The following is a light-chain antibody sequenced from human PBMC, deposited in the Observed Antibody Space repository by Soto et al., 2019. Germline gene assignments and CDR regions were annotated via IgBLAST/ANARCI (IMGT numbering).Light chain of an antibody. CDR2: GAS. J-gene: IGKJ1*01. Sequence: EIVLTQSPGTLSLSPGERATLSCRASQSVSSSYLAWYQHKPGQAPRLLIYGASSRATDIPDRFSGSGSGTDFTLTISRLEPEDFAVYYCQQYGSSPWTFGQGTKVQI. V-gene: IGKV3-20*01. CDR1: QSVSSSY. CDR3: QQYGSSPWT.